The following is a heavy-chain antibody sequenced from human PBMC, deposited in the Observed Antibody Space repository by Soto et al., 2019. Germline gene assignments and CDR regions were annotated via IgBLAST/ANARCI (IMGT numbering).Heavy chain of an antibody. CDR1: NGSVSSGTYS. CDR3: ARGHYYYGVDV. CDR2: IYYSGTT. V-gene: IGHV4-30-2*01. J-gene: IGHJ6*02. Sequence: SETLSLTCTVSNGSVSSGTYSWSWVRQPPGKGLEWIGYIYYSGTTYYTPSLKSRLTMSMDRANDHFSLNLTSVTAADTAVYFCARGHYYYGVDVWGQGITVTVSS.